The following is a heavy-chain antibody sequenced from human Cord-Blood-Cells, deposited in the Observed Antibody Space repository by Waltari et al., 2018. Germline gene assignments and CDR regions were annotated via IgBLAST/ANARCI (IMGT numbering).Heavy chain of an antibody. V-gene: IGHV3-30-3*01. J-gene: IGHJ6*02. CDR1: GFTFSSYA. CDR2: ISDDGSNK. D-gene: IGHD6-6*01. Sequence: QVQLVESGGGVVQPGRSLRLSCAASGFTFSSYAMHWVRQAPGKGLEWVAGISDDGSNKYYADSVKGRFTISRDNSKNTLYLQMNSLRAEDTAVYYCARDRAYSSSLHPRRPYYYYGMDVWGQGTTVIVSS. CDR3: ARDRAYSSSLHPRRPYYYYGMDV.